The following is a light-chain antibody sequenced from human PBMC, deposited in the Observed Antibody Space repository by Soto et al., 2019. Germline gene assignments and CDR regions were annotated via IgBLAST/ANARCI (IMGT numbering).Light chain of an antibody. CDR1: QSVSSN. J-gene: IGKJ1*01. CDR3: QQYNNWPPWT. V-gene: IGKV3-15*01. CDR2: GAS. Sequence: EIVMTQSPATLSVSPGERATLSCRASQSVSSNLAWYQQKPGQAPRLLIYGASTRATGNPARFSGSGSGTEFHLTISSLQSEDFSVYYCQQYNNWPPWTFGQGTKVEIK.